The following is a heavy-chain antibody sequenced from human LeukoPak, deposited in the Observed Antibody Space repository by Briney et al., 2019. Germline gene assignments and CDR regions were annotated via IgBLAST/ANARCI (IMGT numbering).Heavy chain of an antibody. CDR1: GYAFTRYG. Sequence: ASVKVSCKASGYAFTRYGISWVRQAPGQGLEWMGWISAYNGNRNSAQKFQGRVTMTIDTSTSTVYMELRSLRSDDTAVYYCARDGGGDSWGYFDCWGQGTLVTVSS. D-gene: IGHD2-21*02. CDR3: ARDGGGDSWGYFDC. J-gene: IGHJ4*02. CDR2: ISAYNGNR. V-gene: IGHV1-18*01.